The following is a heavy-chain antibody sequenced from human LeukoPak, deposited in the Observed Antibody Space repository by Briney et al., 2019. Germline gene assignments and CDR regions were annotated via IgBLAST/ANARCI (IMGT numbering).Heavy chain of an antibody. D-gene: IGHD6-19*01. CDR3: ARRDSGWYGYYYYYMDV. V-gene: IGHV1-18*01. Sequence: ASVKVSCKASGYTFTSYGISWVRQAPGQGLEWMGWISAYNGNTNYAQKLQGRVTMTTDTSTSTAYMELRSLRSDDTAVYYCARRDSGWYGYYYYYMDVWGKGTTVTVSS. CDR1: GYTFTSYG. J-gene: IGHJ6*03. CDR2: ISAYNGNT.